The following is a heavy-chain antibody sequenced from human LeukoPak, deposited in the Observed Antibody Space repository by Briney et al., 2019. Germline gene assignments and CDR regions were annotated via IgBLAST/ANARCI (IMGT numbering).Heavy chain of an antibody. Sequence: GESLRISCKGSGYSFTSYWIAWVRQMPGKGLEWMRIVNPADSDTRYSPSFEGQVTISVDKSISTAYLQWSSLQASDSAIYYCATVPRIPAVGNTEYFQYWGQGTLVTVSS. V-gene: IGHV5-51*01. CDR3: ATVPRIPAVGNTEYFQY. J-gene: IGHJ1*01. D-gene: IGHD6-13*01. CDR1: GYSFTSYW. CDR2: VNPADSDT.